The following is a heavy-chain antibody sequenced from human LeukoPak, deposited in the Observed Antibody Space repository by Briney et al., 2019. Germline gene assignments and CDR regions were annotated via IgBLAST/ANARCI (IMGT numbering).Heavy chain of an antibody. CDR2: ISSSGDTI. CDR1: GFTFSDYY. V-gene: IGHV3-11*01. J-gene: IGHJ6*03. Sequence: GGSLRLSCAASGFTFSDYYMNWIRQAPGKGLEWVSYISSSGDTIYYADSVKGRFTISRDNAKNTLYLQMNSLRAEDTAVYYCAKDPNFYYCMDVWGKGTTVTISS. CDR3: AKDPNFYYCMDV.